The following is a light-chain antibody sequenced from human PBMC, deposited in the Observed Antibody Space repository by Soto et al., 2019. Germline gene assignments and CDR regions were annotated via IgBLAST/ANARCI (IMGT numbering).Light chain of an antibody. CDR2: RAS. CDR3: HQYQNLWT. V-gene: IGKV3-15*01. CDR1: QSVISY. J-gene: IGKJ1*01. Sequence: EIVLTQSPATLSLSQGERATLSCRASQSVISYLAWYQQIPGQPPRLLIYRASSRATGIPARFSGSGSGTEFTLTINSPQSEDFAVYYCHQYQNLWTFGQGTIV.